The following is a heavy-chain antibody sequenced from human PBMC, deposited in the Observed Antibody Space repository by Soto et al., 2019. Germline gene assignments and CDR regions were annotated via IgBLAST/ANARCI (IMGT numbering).Heavy chain of an antibody. V-gene: IGHV4-30-4*08. CDR2: IYYSGST. J-gene: IGHJ4*02. Sequence: SETLSLTCTVSGGSISSGGYYWSWIRQQPGKGLEWIGYIYYSGSTYYNPSLKSRVTISVDTSKNQFSLKPSSVTAADTAVYYCAQNYYDSSGYPVHWGQGTLVTVSS. D-gene: IGHD3-22*01. CDR3: AQNYYDSSGYPVH. CDR1: GGSISSGGYY.